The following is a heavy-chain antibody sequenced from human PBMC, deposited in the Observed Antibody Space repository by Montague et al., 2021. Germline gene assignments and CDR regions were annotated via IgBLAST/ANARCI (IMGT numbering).Heavy chain of an antibody. CDR3: AHRQGGYDLWY. CDR2: IYWDDNK. J-gene: IGHJ4*02. Sequence: PALVKPTQTLTLTCTFSGFSLSTSGVGVGWIRQPPGKALEWLALIYWDDNKRYNPSLKSRLTITKDTSKNQVVLTMTNMDPVDTATYYCAHRQGGYDLWYWGQGTLVTASS. V-gene: IGHV2-5*02. CDR1: GFSLSTSGVG. D-gene: IGHD5-12*01.